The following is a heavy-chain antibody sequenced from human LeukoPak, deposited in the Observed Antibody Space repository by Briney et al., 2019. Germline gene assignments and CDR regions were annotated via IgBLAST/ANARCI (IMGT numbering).Heavy chain of an antibody. J-gene: IGHJ4*02. CDR2: INPNSGGT. CDR3: ARDEDDSIDY. CDR1: GYTFTGYY. Sequence: GASVRVSCKASGYTFTGYYMHWVRQAPGQGLEWMGRINPNSGGTNYAQKFQGRVTMTRDTSISTAYMELSRPRSDDTAVYYCARDEDDSIDYWGQGTLVTVSS. D-gene: IGHD2-15*01. V-gene: IGHV1-2*06.